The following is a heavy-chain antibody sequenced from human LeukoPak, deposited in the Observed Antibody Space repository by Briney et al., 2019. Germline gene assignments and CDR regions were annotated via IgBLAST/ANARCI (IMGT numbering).Heavy chain of an antibody. Sequence: GGSLRLSCAASGFTFSSYSMNWVRQAPGKGLEWVPSISSSSSYIYYADSVKGRFTISRDNAKNSLYLQMNNLRAEDTAVYYCARDTSREQDDGGFDYWGQGTLVTVSS. CDR3: ARDTSREQDDGGFDY. D-gene: IGHD1/OR15-1a*01. J-gene: IGHJ4*02. CDR2: ISSSSSYI. V-gene: IGHV3-21*01. CDR1: GFTFSSYS.